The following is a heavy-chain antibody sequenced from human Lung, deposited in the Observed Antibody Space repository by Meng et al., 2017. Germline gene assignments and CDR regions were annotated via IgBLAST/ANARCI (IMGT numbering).Heavy chain of an antibody. CDR3: ARGPTTMAHDFDY. CDR2: INHSGST. V-gene: IGHV4-34*01. Sequence: VQLQQGGAGLLKPSEALSLTCVVSGGSFSDYYWSWIRQPPGKGLEWIGEINHSGSTNYNPSLESRATISVDTSQNNLSLKLSSVTAADSAVYYCARGPTTMAHDFDYWGQGTPVTVSS. D-gene: IGHD4-11*01. J-gene: IGHJ4*02. CDR1: GGSFSDYY.